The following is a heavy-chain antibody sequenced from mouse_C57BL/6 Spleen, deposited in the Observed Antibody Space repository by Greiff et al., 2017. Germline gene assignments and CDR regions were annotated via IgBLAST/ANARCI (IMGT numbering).Heavy chain of an antibody. CDR1: GFNIKDYY. CDR2: SDPEDGDT. D-gene: IGHD1-1*01. V-gene: IGHV14-1*01. CDR3: TTGYYGSSSWFAY. J-gene: IGHJ3*01. Sequence: VQLQQSGAELVRPGASVKLSCTASGFNIKDYYMHWVKQRPEQGREWIGRSDPEDGDTEYAPKFQGKATMTADTSSNTAYLQLSSLTSEDTAVYYCTTGYYGSSSWFAYWGQGTLVTVSA.